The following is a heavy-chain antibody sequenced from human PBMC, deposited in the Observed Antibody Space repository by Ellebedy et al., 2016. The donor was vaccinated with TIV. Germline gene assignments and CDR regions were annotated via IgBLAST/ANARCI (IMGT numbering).Heavy chain of an antibody. CDR2: ISSSGTTI. D-gene: IGHD3-9*01. CDR3: ARDGGYDILTGNYNDY. V-gene: IGHV3-11*01. J-gene: IGHJ4*02. CDR1: GFTFSDYY. Sequence: GESLKISCAASGFTFSDYYMSWIRQAPGKGLEWVSYISSSGTTIYYADPVKGRFTISRDNAKNSLYLQMNSLRAEDTAVYYCARDGGYDILTGNYNDYWGQGTLVTVSS.